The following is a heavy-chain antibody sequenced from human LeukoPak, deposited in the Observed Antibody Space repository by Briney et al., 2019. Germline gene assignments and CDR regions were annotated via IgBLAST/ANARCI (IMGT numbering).Heavy chain of an antibody. D-gene: IGHD3-3*01. CDR2: ISWNSGSI. CDR1: GFTFDDYA. J-gene: IGHJ3*01. CDR3: ARAYFDSWTGSRDASDV. Sequence: PGRSLRLSCAASGFTFDDYAMHWVRQAPGKGLEWVSGISWNSGSIGYADSVKGRFTISRDNAKDSLYLQMNSLRAEDTAVYYCARAYFDSWTGSRDASDVWGQGTMVTVSS. V-gene: IGHV3-9*01.